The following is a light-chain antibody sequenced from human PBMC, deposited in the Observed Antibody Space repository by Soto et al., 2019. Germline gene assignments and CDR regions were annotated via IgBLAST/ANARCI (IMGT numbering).Light chain of an antibody. CDR1: SGHSSYA. J-gene: IGLJ2*01. CDR2: LNSDGSH. Sequence: QYVLTQSPSASASLGASVKLTCTLNSGHSSYAIAWHQQQPEKGPRYLMKLNSDGSHSKGDGIPDRFSGSSSGAERYLPISSLQSEDEADYYCQTWGTGIQVFGGGTKLTVL. V-gene: IGLV4-69*01. CDR3: QTWGTGIQV.